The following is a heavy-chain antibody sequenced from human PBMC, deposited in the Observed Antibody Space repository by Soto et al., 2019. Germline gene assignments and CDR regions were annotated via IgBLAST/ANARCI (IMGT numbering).Heavy chain of an antibody. Sequence: SETLSLTCTVSGGSISSSSYYWGWIRQPPGKGLEWIGSIYYSGSTYYSPSLKGRVTISVDTSKNQFSLKLSSVTAADTAVYYCARQLISYGDGIDYWGQGTLVTVSS. D-gene: IGHD5-18*01. CDR2: IYYSGST. CDR1: GGSISSSSYY. V-gene: IGHV4-39*01. J-gene: IGHJ4*02. CDR3: ARQLISYGDGIDY.